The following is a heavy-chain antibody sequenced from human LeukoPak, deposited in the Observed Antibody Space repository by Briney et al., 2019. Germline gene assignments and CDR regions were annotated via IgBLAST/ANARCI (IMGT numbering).Heavy chain of an antibody. D-gene: IGHD6-6*01. CDR1: GGSFNGYY. V-gene: IGHV4-34*01. CDR3: ARASLEPYFSSSEGYYYAMDV. J-gene: IGHJ6*02. Sequence: SSETLSLTCGVYGGSFNGYYWSWIRQPPGKGLGWLGEINHSGSTNYNASLKSRVTISVDTSKKQFSLILSSVTAADTAVYYCARASLEPYFSSSEGYYYAMDVWGQGTTVTVSS. CDR2: INHSGST.